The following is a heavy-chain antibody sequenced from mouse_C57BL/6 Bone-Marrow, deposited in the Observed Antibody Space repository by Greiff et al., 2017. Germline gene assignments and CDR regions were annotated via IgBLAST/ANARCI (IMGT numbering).Heavy chain of an antibody. Sequence: VQLQQSGAELVRPGASVKLSCTASGFNIKDDYIPWVKQRPEQGLEWIGWIDPEIGDTEYASKFPGKATITSYTSSNTAYLQLSSLTSEDTAVYYCSSFDGNYFDFWGQGTPLTVAS. J-gene: IGHJ2*01. CDR1: GFNIKDDY. CDR2: IDPEIGDT. V-gene: IGHV14-4*01. D-gene: IGHD2-3*01. CDR3: SSFDGNYFDF.